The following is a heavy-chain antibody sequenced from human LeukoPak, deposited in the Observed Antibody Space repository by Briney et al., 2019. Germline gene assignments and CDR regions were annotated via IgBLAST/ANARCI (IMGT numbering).Heavy chain of an antibody. V-gene: IGHV1-2*02. CDR3: ARSVGAGSPLGP. J-gene: IGHJ5*02. Sequence: ASVKVSCKASGYTFTGYYMHCARQAPGQGLEWLVWINPNRGGTNYAQKFQGRVTMTRDTSISTAYMELSRLRSDGTAVYYCARSVGAGSPLGPGGQGTVVSVS. CDR2: INPNRGGT. CDR1: GYTFTGYY. D-gene: IGHD3-10*01.